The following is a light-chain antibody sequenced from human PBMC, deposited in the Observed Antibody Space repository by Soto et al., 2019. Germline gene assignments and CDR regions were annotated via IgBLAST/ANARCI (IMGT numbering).Light chain of an antibody. Sequence: EIVMTQSPATMSVSPGGRAILSCRASQSVGYYLAWYQQRPGQAPRLLIFGSSTRATGIPARFSGSGSGTDFTLTISSLQSEDFAVYYCLQDTDRPQTFGQGTTVQI. CDR2: GSS. J-gene: IGKJ1*01. CDR3: LQDTDRPQT. CDR1: QSVGYY. V-gene: IGKV3-15*01.